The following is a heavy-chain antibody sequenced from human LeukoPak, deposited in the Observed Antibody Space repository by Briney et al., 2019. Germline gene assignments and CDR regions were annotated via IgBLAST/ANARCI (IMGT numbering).Heavy chain of an antibody. CDR2: ISSSSSYI. J-gene: IGHJ6*02. CDR3: ARDLACSSTSCSDYGMDV. CDR1: GFSFSNYA. D-gene: IGHD2-2*01. Sequence: GGSLRLSCAASGFSFSNYAMTWVRQAPGKGLEWVSSISSSSSYIYYADSVKGRFTISRDNAKNSLYLQMNSLRAEDTAVYYCARDLACSSTSCSDYGMDVWGQGTTVTVSS. V-gene: IGHV3-21*01.